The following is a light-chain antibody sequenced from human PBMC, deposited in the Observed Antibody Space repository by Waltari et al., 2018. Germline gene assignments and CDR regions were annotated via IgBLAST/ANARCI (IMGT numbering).Light chain of an antibody. CDR3: LIWHSSAWV. Sequence: QAVLTQPSSLSASPGASASLTCTLRSDINVGTYRINWYPPKPGSPPQYLLKYKSDSDKQQGSGVPSRFSGSKDASANAGILLISGLQSEDEADYYCLIWHSSAWVFGGGTKLTVL. CDR2: YKSDSDK. J-gene: IGLJ3*02. V-gene: IGLV5-45*03. CDR1: SDINVGTYR.